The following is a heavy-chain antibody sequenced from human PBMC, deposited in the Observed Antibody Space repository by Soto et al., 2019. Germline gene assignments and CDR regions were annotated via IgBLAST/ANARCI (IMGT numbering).Heavy chain of an antibody. J-gene: IGHJ4*02. V-gene: IGHV4-59*01. D-gene: IGHD2-2*01. CDR3: ARYYCTSTTCYYFDY. Sequence: PXGTLALTGTVSGGSLSNYYWSWIRQPPGKGLEWIGYIYYSGSSNYNPSLKSRVTISVDTSNNQFSLKLNSVTAADTAVYYCARYYCTSTTCYYFDYWGQGTLVTVS. CDR2: IYYSGSS. CDR1: GGSLSNYY.